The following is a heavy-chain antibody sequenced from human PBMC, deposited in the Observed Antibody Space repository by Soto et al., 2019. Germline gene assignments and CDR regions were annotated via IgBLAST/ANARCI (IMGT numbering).Heavy chain of an antibody. CDR1: GRSISSSSYY. J-gene: IGHJ6*03. V-gene: IGHV4-39*01. CDR2: IYYSGRT. Sequence: SATLSLTCTVSGRSISSSSYYWGWIRQPPGKGLERIGRIYYSGRTYHNPSLKSRVTISVDTSKNQSSLNLSSVTASDTPVDYCARPLLGGRYYYYVDVWGKGTTVTGSS. D-gene: IGHD3-16*01. CDR3: ARPLLGGRYYYYVDV.